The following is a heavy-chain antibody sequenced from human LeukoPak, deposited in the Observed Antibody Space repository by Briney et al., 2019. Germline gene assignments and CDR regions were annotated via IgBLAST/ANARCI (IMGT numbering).Heavy chain of an antibody. J-gene: IGHJ4*02. D-gene: IGHD2-15*01. CDR1: GGAFSSYA. Sequence: SVKVSCKASGGAFSSYAISWVRQAPGQGLEWMGRIIPILGIANYAQKFQGRVTITADKSTSTAYMELSSLRSEDTAVYYCARLMVAANIGYCSGGSCYSSDYWGQGTLVTVSS. V-gene: IGHV1-69*04. CDR3: ARLMVAANIGYCSGGSCYSSDY. CDR2: IIPILGIA.